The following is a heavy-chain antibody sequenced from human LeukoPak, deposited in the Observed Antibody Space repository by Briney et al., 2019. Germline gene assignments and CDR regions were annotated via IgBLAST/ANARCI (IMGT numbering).Heavy chain of an antibody. CDR2: IIPIFGTA. CDR1: GGTFSSYA. V-gene: IGHV1-69*05. D-gene: IGHD2-15*01. J-gene: IGHJ4*02. Sequence: ASVKVSCKASGGTFSSYAISWVRQAPGQGLEWMGGIIPIFGTANYAQKFQGRVTITTDESTSTAYMELSSLRSEDTAVYHCAVQGRYCSGGSCYYFDYWGQGTLVTVSS. CDR3: AVQGRYCSGGSCYYFDY.